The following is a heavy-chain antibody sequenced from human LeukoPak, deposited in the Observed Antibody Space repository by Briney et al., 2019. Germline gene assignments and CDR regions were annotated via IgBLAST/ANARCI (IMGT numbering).Heavy chain of an antibody. CDR1: GFIFSSYA. CDR2: ISDSGDST. D-gene: IGHD1-1*01. Sequence: GGSLRLSCAASGFIFSSYAMNWVRQAPGKGLEWVSAISDSGDSTYYADSVKGRFTISRDNSRNTLYLQMNSLRAEDTPVYYCAKRVGTGTKYFDYWGQGTLVTASS. J-gene: IGHJ4*02. CDR3: AKRVGTGTKYFDY. V-gene: IGHV3-23*01.